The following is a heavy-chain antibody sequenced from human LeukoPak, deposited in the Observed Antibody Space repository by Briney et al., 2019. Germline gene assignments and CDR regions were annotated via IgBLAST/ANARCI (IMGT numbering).Heavy chain of an antibody. CDR2: IKQDGSEK. Sequence: PGGXXXLSXAXXXXTXSXYWMSWVRQAPXKGLEWVANIKQDGSEKYYVDSAKGRFTISRDNAKNSLYLQMNSLRAEDTAVYYCARDQDYDFWSGYYPVDYWGQGTLVTVSS. V-gene: IGHV3-7*01. CDR3: ARDQDYDFWSGYYPVDY. J-gene: IGHJ4*02. CDR1: XXTXSXYW. D-gene: IGHD3-3*01.